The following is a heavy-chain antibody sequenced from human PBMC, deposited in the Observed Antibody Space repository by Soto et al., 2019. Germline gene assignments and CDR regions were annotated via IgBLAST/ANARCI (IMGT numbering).Heavy chain of an antibody. CDR3: ASLAHTPLRWYPLDY. J-gene: IGHJ4*02. V-gene: IGHV4-31*02. D-gene: IGHD2-15*01. CDR1: GGSVNIGVYH. Sequence: SETLSLTCTVSGGSVNIGVYHWTWSPQHPGKGLEWIGYIYYSGTTYYNPSLKSRPTISIDTSRNQFSLKVSSVTAADTAVYYCASLAHTPLRWYPLDYWGQGRLVT. CDR2: IYYSGTT.